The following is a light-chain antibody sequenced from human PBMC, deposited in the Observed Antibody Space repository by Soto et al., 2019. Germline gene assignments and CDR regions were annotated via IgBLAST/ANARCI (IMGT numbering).Light chain of an antibody. J-gene: IGKJ5*01. V-gene: IGKV3-11*01. CDR1: QSVSSY. Sequence: EIVLTQSPATLSLSPGERATLSCRASQSVSSYLAWYQQKPGQAPRLLIYDASNRATGIPARFSGSGSGKDFTLTISSLEPEYFAVYYCQQRSNWPQITFGQGTRLEIK. CDR3: QQRSNWPQIT. CDR2: DAS.